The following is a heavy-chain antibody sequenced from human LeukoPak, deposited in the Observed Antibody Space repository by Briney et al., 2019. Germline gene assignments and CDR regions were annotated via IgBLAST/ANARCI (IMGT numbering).Heavy chain of an antibody. CDR2: IKPDGSEK. CDR3: ARVVGTDEGPDY. Sequence: GGSLRLSCAASGFTFRHYWMNWVRQASGKGLEWVANIKPDGSEKRYADSVKGRFTISRDNAENSLYLQMNSLRAEDTAVYYCARVVGTDEGPDYWGQGTLVTVSS. V-gene: IGHV3-7*04. J-gene: IGHJ4*02. CDR1: GFTFRHYW. D-gene: IGHD1-7*01.